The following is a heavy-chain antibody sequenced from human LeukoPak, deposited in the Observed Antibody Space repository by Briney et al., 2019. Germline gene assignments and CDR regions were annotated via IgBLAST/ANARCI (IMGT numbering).Heavy chain of an antibody. V-gene: IGHV3-21*01. CDR3: AREGLLLAPVGYYYGMDV. CDR1: GFTFSSYS. Sequence: KPGGSLRLSCAASGFTFSSYSMNWVRQAPGKGLEWVSSISSSSSYIYYADSVKGRFAISRDNAKNSLYLQMNSLRAEDTAVYYCAREGLLLAPVGYYYGMDVWGQGTTVTVSS. D-gene: IGHD3-10*01. CDR2: ISSSSSYI. J-gene: IGHJ6*02.